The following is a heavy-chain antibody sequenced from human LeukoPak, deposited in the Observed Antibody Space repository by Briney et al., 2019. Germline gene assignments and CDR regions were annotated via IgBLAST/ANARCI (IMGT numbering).Heavy chain of an antibody. J-gene: IGHJ3*02. Sequence: ASVKVSCKASGYTSSDYYMNWVRQAPGQGLEWMGWINPKTGDTYYAQKFQGRVTMTRDTSISTAYMELTRLTSDDTAVFYCARGRTYFDWKDAFDIWGQGTKVTVSS. CDR2: INPKTGDT. V-gene: IGHV1-2*02. CDR1: GYTSSDYY. D-gene: IGHD3-9*01. CDR3: ARGRTYFDWKDAFDI.